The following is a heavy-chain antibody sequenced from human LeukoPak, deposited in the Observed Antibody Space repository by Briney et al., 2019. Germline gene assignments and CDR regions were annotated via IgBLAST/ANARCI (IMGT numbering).Heavy chain of an antibody. V-gene: IGHV4-59*12. D-gene: IGHD2-2*01. J-gene: IGHJ2*01. CDR3: ARVPCSSTSCYRYFDL. Sequence: PSETLSLTCTVSGGSISSYYWCWIRQPPGKGLEWIGYIYYSGSTNYNPSLKSRVTISVDTSKNQFSLKLSSVTAADTAVYYCARVPCSSTSCYRYFDLWGRGTLVTVSS. CDR2: IYYSGST. CDR1: GGSISSYY.